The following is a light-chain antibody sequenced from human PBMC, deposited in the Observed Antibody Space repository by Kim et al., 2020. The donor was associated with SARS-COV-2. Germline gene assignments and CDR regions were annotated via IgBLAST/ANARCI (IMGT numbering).Light chain of an antibody. J-gene: IGLJ2*01. CDR2: DVN. Sequence: SITISCTGTSSDIGDYYYVSWYQQLPGKAPKLIIYDVNKRPSGVSSRFSGSRSGTTASLTISGLQAEDEADYYCSSYTTSGSFVVFGGGTQLTVL. V-gene: IGLV2-14*03. CDR1: SSDIGDYYY. CDR3: SSYTTSGSFVV.